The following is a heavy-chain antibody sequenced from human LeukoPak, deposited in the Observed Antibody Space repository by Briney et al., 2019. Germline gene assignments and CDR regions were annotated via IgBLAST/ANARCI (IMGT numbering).Heavy chain of an antibody. J-gene: IGHJ4*02. Sequence: GGSLRLSCAASGFTFSSYGMYWVRQAPGKGLEWAAVISYDGSNKYYADSVKGRFTISRDNSKNTLYLQMNSLRAEDTAVYYCAKDIGNWDFDYWGQGTLVTVSS. CDR2: ISYDGSNK. CDR3: AKDIGNWDFDY. V-gene: IGHV3-30*18. D-gene: IGHD7-27*01. CDR1: GFTFSSYG.